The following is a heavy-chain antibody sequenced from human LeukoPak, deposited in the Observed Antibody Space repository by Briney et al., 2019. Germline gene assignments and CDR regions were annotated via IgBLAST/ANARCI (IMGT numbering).Heavy chain of an antibody. V-gene: IGHV3-21*01. CDR2: ISSSSSYI. CDR3: ARKPSDFSLGGAFDI. Sequence: PGGSLRLSCAASGFTFSSYSMNWVRQAPGKGLEWVSSISSSSSYIYYADSVKGRFTISRDNAKNSLYLQMNSLRAEDTAVYYCARKPSDFSLGGAFDIWGQGTMVTVSS. D-gene: IGHD2-21*02. J-gene: IGHJ3*02. CDR1: GFTFSSYS.